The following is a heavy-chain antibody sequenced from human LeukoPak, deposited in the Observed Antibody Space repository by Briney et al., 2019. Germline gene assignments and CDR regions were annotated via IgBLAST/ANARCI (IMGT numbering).Heavy chain of an antibody. J-gene: IGHJ5*02. V-gene: IGHV3-9*01. D-gene: IGHD6-19*01. CDR2: ISWNSGSI. Sequence: GGSLRLSCAASGFTFDDYAMHWVRQAPGKGLEWVSGISWNSGSIGYADSVKGRFTISRDNAKNSLYLQMNSLRAEDTALYYCAKEDSSGWCPWGQGTLVTVSS. CDR1: GFTFDDYA. CDR3: AKEDSSGWCP.